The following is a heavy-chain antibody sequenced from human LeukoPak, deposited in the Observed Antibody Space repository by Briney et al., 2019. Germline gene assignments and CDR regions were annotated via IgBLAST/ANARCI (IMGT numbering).Heavy chain of an antibody. CDR1: GGTFSSYA. CDR3: ARPHHHYDSSGYYYDAFDI. CDR2: IIPIFGTA. D-gene: IGHD3-22*01. J-gene: IGHJ3*02. Sequence: SVKVSCKASGGTFSSYAISWVRQAPGQGLEWMGRIIPIFGTASYAQKFQGRVTITTDESTSTAYMELSSLRSEDTAVYYCARPHHHYDSSGYYYDAFDIWGQGTMVTVSS. V-gene: IGHV1-69*05.